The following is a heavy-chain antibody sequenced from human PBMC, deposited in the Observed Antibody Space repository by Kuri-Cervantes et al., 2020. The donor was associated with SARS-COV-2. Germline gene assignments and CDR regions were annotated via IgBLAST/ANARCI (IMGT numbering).Heavy chain of an antibody. J-gene: IGHJ6*03. Sequence: GESLKISCAASGFTFSSYWMSWVRQAPGKGLEWVANIKQDGSEKYYVDSVKGRFTISRDNAKNSLYLQMNSLRAEDTAVYYCARDYLLRWPFWNYYYYMDVWGKGTTVTVSS. D-gene: IGHD4-23*01. V-gene: IGHV3-7*01. CDR2: IKQDGSEK. CDR1: GFTFSSYW. CDR3: ARDYLLRWPFWNYYYYMDV.